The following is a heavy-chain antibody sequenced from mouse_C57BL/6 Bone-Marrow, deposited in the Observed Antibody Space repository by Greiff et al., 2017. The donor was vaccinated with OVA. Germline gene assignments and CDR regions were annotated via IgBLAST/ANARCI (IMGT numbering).Heavy chain of an antibody. D-gene: IGHD1-1*01. CDR1: GFSLTSYG. CDR2: IWSGGST. J-gene: IGHJ3*01. V-gene: IGHV2-2*01. CDR3: ASHYGSSYGFAY. Sequence: VQRVESGPGLVQPSQSLSITCTVSGFSLTSYGVHWVRQSPGKGLEWLGVIWSGGSTDYNAAFISRLSISKDNSKSQVFFKMNSLQADDTAIYYCASHYGSSYGFAYWGQGTLVTVSA.